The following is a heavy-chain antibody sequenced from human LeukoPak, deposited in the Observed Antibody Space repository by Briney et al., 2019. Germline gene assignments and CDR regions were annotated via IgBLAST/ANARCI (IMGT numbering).Heavy chain of an antibody. CDR3: ARGREILGY. D-gene: IGHD1-26*01. V-gene: IGHV3-21*01. CDR2: ISSSSSYI. CDR1: GFTLSSYS. Sequence: GGSLRLSCAASGFTLSSYSMNWVRQAPGKGLEWVSSISSSSSYIYYADSVKGRFTISRDNAKNSLYLQMNGLRAEDTAVYYCARGREILGYWGQGTLVTVSS. J-gene: IGHJ4*02.